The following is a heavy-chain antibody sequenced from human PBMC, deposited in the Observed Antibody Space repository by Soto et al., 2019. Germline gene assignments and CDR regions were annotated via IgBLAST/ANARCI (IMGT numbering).Heavy chain of an antibody. CDR1: GYSFTSYW. CDR2: IYPGDSDT. J-gene: IGHJ6*02. Sequence: GESLKISCKGSGYSFTSYWIGWVRQMPGKGLEWMGIIYPGDSDTRYSPSFQGQVTISADKSISTAYLQWSSLKAPDTAMYYCARLGGYCTNGVCYNYGMDVWGQGTTVTVSS. V-gene: IGHV5-51*01. D-gene: IGHD2-8*01. CDR3: ARLGGYCTNGVCYNYGMDV.